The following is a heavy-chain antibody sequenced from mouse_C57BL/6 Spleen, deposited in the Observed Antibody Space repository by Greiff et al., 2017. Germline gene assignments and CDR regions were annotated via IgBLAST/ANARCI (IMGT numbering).Heavy chain of an antibody. J-gene: IGHJ2*01. V-gene: IGHV1-4*01. CDR1: GYTFTSYT. CDR2: INPSSGYT. Sequence: QVQLQQSGAELARPGASVKMSCKASGYTFTSYTMHWVKQRPGQGLEWIGYINPSSGYTKYNQKFKDKATLTADKSSSTAYMQLSSLTSEDSAVYYCARNLYGSSYVGYWGQGTTLTVSS. CDR3: ARNLYGSSYVGY. D-gene: IGHD1-1*01.